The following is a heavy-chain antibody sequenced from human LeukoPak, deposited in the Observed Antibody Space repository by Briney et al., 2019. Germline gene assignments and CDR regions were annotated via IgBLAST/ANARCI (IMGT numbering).Heavy chain of an antibody. D-gene: IGHD6-25*01. CDR1: GFTFSSYS. V-gene: IGHV3-21*01. CDR3: ARARAAMAVPWNY. CDR2: ISSSSSYI. J-gene: IGHJ4*02. Sequence: PGGSLRLSCAASGFTFSSYSMNWLRQAPGKGLEWVSSISSSSSYIYYADSVKGRFTISRDNAKNSLYLQMNSLRAEDTAVYYCARARAAMAVPWNYWGQGTLVTVSS.